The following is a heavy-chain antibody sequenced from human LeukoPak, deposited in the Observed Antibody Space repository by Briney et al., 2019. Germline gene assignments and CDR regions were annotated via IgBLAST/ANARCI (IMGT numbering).Heavy chain of an antibody. CDR2: ISSSSSSI. CDR1: GFTFSSYT. V-gene: IGHV3-48*02. CDR3: AREVRGTYLDY. Sequence: GGSLRLSCAASGFTFSSYTMNWVRQAPGQGLEWVSYISSSSSSIYCADSVKGRFSISRDNAKNSLYLQMNSLRDGDTAVYFCAREVRGTYLDYWGQGTLVTVSS. D-gene: IGHD4/OR15-4a*01. J-gene: IGHJ4*02.